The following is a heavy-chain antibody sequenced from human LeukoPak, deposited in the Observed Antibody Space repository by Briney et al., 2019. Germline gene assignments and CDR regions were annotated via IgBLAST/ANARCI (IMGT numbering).Heavy chain of an antibody. D-gene: IGHD1-26*01. V-gene: IGHV3-23*01. CDR2: IGSSGDST. Sequence: GGSLRLSCAASGFTFSSYAMSCVRQAPGKGLEWVSGIGSSGDSTFYADSVKGRFTISRDDSKNTLYLQMNSLRADDTAVYYCAKDLGRYRNNFFDYWGQGNLVTVSS. J-gene: IGHJ4*02. CDR1: GFTFSSYA. CDR3: AKDLGRYRNNFFDY.